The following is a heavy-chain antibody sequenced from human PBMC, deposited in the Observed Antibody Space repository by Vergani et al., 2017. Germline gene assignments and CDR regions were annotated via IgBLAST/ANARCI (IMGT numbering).Heavy chain of an antibody. V-gene: IGHV3-73*01. Sequence: EVQLLESGGGLVQPGGSLKLSCAASGFTFSGSAMHWVRQASGEGLEWVGPIRSKANSYATAYAASVKGRFTISRDDSKNTAYLQMNSLKTEDTAVYYCTRPGIAAAGTLVDYWGQGTLVTVSS. CDR3: TRPGIAAAGTLVDY. CDR1: GFTFSGSA. D-gene: IGHD6-13*01. CDR2: IRSKANSYAT. J-gene: IGHJ4*02.